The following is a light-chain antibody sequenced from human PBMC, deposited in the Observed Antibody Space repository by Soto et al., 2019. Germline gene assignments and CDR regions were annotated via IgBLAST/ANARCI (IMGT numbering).Light chain of an antibody. Sequence: LQLTQSPSFLSASVGARVTITCRASQGISSYLAWYQQKPGKAPKLLIYAASTLQSGVPSRFSGSGSGTDFTLTISSLQPEDFATYYCQQLNSYPLTFGGGTKVDI. CDR3: QQLNSYPLT. CDR2: AAS. J-gene: IGKJ4*01. V-gene: IGKV1-9*01. CDR1: QGISSY.